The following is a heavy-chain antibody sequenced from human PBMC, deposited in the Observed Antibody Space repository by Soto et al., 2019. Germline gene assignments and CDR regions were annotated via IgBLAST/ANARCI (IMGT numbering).Heavy chain of an antibody. D-gene: IGHD2-15*01. CDR1: GYTFTSYG. V-gene: IGHV1-18*01. J-gene: IGHJ3*02. Sequence: ASVKVSCKASGYTFTSYGISWVRQAPGQGLEWMEWISAYNGNTNYAQKLQGRVTMTTDTSTSTAYMELRSLRSDDTAVYYCARDHPTYCSAGSCRRRDAFDIWGQGTMVTVSS. CDR3: ARDHPTYCSAGSCRRRDAFDI. CDR2: ISAYNGNT.